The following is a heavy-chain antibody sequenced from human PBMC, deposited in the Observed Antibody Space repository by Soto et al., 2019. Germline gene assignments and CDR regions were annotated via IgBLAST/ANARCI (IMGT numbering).Heavy chain of an antibody. J-gene: IGHJ6*02. V-gene: IGHV1-3*01. CDR3: ARETGGAGDYYGIVV. Sequence: ASVKLCCKSSGYTFTSYAMHWVRQAPGQRLERMGWINAGNGNTKYSQKFQGRATITRDTSASKAYIELSSLRSEDPAVYYYARETGGAGDYYGIVVWGQGARVTVSS. CDR2: INAGNGNT. D-gene: IGHD7-27*01. CDR1: GYTFTSYA.